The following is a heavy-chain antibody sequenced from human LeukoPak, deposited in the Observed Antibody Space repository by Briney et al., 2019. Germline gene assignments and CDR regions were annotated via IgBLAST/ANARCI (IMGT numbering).Heavy chain of an antibody. CDR1: GFTFSSYS. CDR2: ISSSSSYI. J-gene: IGHJ4*02. D-gene: IGHD5-12*01. V-gene: IGHV3-21*01. CDR3: ASSGYSGYDVLEDYVY. Sequence: GGSLRLSCAASGFTFSSYSMNWARQAPGQGLEGVSSISSSSSYIYYADSAKGRFTISRDNAKNSLYLQMNSLRAEDTAVYYCASSGYSGYDVLEDYVYWGQGTLVTVSS.